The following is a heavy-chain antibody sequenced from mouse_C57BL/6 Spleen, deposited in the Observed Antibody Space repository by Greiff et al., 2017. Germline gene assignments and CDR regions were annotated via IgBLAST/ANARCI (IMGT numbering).Heavy chain of an antibody. CDR1: GYTFTDYY. Sequence: VQLQQSGPELVKPGASVKISCKASGYTFTDYYMNWVKQSHGKSLEWIGDINPNNGGTSYNQKFKGKATLTVDKSSSTAYMELRSLTSEDSAVYYCARAAQAGMDYWGQGTSVTVSS. CDR3: ARAAQAGMDY. D-gene: IGHD3-2*02. CDR2: INPNNGGT. J-gene: IGHJ4*01. V-gene: IGHV1-26*01.